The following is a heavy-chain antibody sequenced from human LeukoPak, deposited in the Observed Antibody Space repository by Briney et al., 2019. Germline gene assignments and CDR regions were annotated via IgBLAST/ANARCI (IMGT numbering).Heavy chain of an antibody. V-gene: IGHV6-1*01. CDR2: TYYRRSTWFK. D-gene: IGHD5-24*01. Sequence: SQTLSLTCAISGDTVSSRTAAWNWIRQSPSRGLEWLGRTYYRRSTWFKGYAVSVKSRITINPDTSKNQFSLQLTSVTPEDTAVYYCARDPGYSAFDSWGQGTLVTVSS. J-gene: IGHJ4*02. CDR3: ARDPGYSAFDS. CDR1: GDTVSSRTAA.